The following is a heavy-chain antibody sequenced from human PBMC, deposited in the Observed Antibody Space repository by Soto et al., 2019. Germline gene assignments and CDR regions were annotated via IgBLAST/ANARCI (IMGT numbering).Heavy chain of an antibody. V-gene: IGHV3-23*01. Sequence: GGSLRLSCAASGFTFSSYAMSWVRQAPGKGLEWVSAISGSGGSTYYADSVKGRFTISRDNSKNTLYLQMNSLRAEDTAVYYCAKFPSPTIFGAYYFDYWGQGTLVTVSS. CDR3: AKFPSPTIFGAYYFDY. D-gene: IGHD3-3*01. CDR1: GFTFSSYA. CDR2: ISGSGGST. J-gene: IGHJ4*02.